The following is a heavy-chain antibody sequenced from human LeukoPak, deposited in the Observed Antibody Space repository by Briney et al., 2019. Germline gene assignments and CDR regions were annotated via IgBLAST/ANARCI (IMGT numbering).Heavy chain of an antibody. V-gene: IGHV4-31*03. J-gene: IGHJ4*02. D-gene: IGHD2/OR15-2a*01. CDR2: IYYTGSA. Sequence: SETLSPTCNVSGGSITRGSYYWSWIRQHPGKGLEWIGYIYYTGSANYNPSLKSRLTISVDTSKNQFSLKLSSVTAADTAVDYCAIGISYVDYWGQGTLVTVSS. CDR1: GGSITRGSYY. CDR3: AIGISYVDY.